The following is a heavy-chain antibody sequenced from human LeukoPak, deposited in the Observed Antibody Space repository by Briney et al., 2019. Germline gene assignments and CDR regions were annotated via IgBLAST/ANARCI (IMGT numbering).Heavy chain of an antibody. V-gene: IGHV5-51*01. D-gene: IGHD3-10*01. CDR3: ARQPGAGWFDP. CDR2: INPGDSGT. CDR1: GYSFTSSW. J-gene: IGHJ5*02. Sequence: GESLKISCQASGYSFTSSWIGWARQMPGKGLEWMAIINPGDSGTRYSPSFQGQVTISADKSISTVYLQWGSLKASDTAMYYCARQPGAGWFDPWGQGTLVTVSS.